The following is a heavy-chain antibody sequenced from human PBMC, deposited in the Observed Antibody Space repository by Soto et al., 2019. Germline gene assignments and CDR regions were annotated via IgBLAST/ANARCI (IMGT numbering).Heavy chain of an antibody. V-gene: IGHV4-59*02. D-gene: IGHD3-22*01. CDR3: ARVGDSSGSQGAFDI. Sequence: PSETLSLTCTVSGASVTGFYWSWIRQPPGKGLEWIGYVFHSGSSNYNPSLKSRVTISVDTSKSQISLRLTSVTAADTAVYYCARVGDSSGSQGAFDIWGQGTMVTVSS. J-gene: IGHJ3*02. CDR1: GASVTGFY. CDR2: VFHSGSS.